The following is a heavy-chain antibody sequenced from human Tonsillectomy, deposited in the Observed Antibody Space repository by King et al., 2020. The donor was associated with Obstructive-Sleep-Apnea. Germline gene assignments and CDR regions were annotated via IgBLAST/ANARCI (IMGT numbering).Heavy chain of an antibody. CDR3: ARVATTVVTPGAFDI. V-gene: IGHV3-33*01. CDR1: GFTFSSYG. Sequence: VQLVESGGGVVQPGRSLRLSCAASGFTFSSYGMHWVRQAPGKGLEWVAVIWYAGSNKYYADSVKGRFTISRDNSKNTLYLQMNSLRAEDTAVYYCARVATTVVTPGAFDIWGQGTMVTVSS. J-gene: IGHJ3*02. D-gene: IGHD4-23*01. CDR2: IWYAGSNK.